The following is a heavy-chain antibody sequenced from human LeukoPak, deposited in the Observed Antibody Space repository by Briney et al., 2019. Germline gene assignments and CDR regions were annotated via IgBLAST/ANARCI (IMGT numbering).Heavy chain of an antibody. V-gene: IGHV4-34*01. J-gene: IGHJ5*02. Sequence: PSEALSRTCAVYGGSFSGYYWSWIRQPPGKGLEWIGEINHSGSTNYNPSLKSRVTISVDTSKNQFSLKLSSVTAADTAVYYCASVREWVDPWGQGTLVTVSS. CDR3: ASVREWVDP. CDR2: INHSGST. CDR1: GGSFSGYY.